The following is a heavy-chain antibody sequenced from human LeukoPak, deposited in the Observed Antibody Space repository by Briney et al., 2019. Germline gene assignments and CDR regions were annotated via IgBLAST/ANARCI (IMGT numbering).Heavy chain of an antibody. V-gene: IGHV3-7*01. D-gene: IGHD3-22*01. Sequence: GGSLRLSCVASGITFGSYSMTWVRQAPGKGLEWVANIDPDGSEKDYVESVKGRLTISRDNAMKILYLQMNSLRADDTAVYYCAIPSSYDGSRYYHAYWGQGTLVSVSS. CDR2: IDPDGSEK. CDR1: GITFGSYS. CDR3: AIPSSYDGSRYYHAY. J-gene: IGHJ4*02.